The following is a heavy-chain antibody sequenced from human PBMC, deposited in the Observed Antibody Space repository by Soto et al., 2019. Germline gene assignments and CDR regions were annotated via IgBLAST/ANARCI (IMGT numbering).Heavy chain of an antibody. V-gene: IGHV1-69*12. CDR3: ARVSGYYYDSRGYTPDAFDI. CDR1: GGTFSSYA. J-gene: IGHJ3*02. Sequence: QVQLVQSGAEVKKPGSSVKVSCKASGGTFSSYAISWVRQAPGQGLEWMGGIIPIFGTANYAQKFQGRVTMTADESTSTAYMELSSLRSEDTAVYYCARVSGYYYDSRGYTPDAFDIWGQGTMVTVSS. CDR2: IIPIFGTA. D-gene: IGHD3-22*01.